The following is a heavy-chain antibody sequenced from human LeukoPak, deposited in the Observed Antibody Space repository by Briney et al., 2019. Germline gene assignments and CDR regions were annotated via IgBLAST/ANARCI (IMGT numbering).Heavy chain of an antibody. D-gene: IGHD4-17*01. Sequence: SETLSLTCTVSGGSISSSSYYWSWIRQPAGKGLEWIGRIYTSGSTNYNPSLKSRVTISVDTSKNQFSLKLSSVTAADTAVYYCAREGGLTTVIWFDPWGQGTLVTVSS. CDR2: IYTSGST. J-gene: IGHJ5*02. CDR3: AREGGLTTVIWFDP. CDR1: GGSISSSSYY. V-gene: IGHV4-61*02.